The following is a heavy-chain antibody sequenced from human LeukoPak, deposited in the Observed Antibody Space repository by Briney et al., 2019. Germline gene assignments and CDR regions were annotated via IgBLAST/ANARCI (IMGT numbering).Heavy chain of an antibody. D-gene: IGHD3-22*01. Sequence: SETLSLTCAVYGGSFSDYYWSWIRQPPGKGLEWIGEINHSGSTNYNPSLKSRVTISVDTSKNQFSLKLSSVTAADTAVYYCARVVLEYYYDSSGYYYFDYWGQGTLVTVSS. CDR1: GGSFSDYY. CDR3: ARVVLEYYYDSSGYYYFDY. V-gene: IGHV4-34*01. CDR2: INHSGST. J-gene: IGHJ4*02.